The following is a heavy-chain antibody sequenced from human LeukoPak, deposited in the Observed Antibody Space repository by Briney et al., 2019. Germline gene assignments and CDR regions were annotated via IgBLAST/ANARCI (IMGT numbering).Heavy chain of an antibody. CDR3: ARYGLSFDY. Sequence: GGSLRLSCAASGFTFSSYEMNWVRQAPGKGLEWVSYISSSDSTIYYADSVKGRFTISRDNAKNSRYLQMNSLRAEGTAVYYCARYGLSFDYWGQGTLVTVSS. D-gene: IGHD3/OR15-3a*01. CDR2: ISSSDSTI. V-gene: IGHV3-48*03. J-gene: IGHJ4*02. CDR1: GFTFSSYE.